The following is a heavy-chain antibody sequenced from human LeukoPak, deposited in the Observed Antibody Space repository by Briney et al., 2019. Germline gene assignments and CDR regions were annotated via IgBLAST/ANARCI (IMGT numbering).Heavy chain of an antibody. CDR2: INAGNGNT. Sequence: ASVKVSCKASGYTFTSYAMHWVRQAPGQRLEWMGWINAGNGNTKYSQKFQGRVTITRDTSASTAYMELSSLRSEDTAVYYCARTPEYYDFWSGYSPLSAFDIWGQGTMVTVSS. J-gene: IGHJ3*02. D-gene: IGHD3-3*01. CDR1: GYTFTSYA. V-gene: IGHV1-3*01. CDR3: ARTPEYYDFWSGYSPLSAFDI.